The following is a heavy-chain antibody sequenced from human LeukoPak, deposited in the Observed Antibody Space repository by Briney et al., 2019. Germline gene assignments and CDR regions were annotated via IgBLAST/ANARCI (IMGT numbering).Heavy chain of an antibody. CDR3: ARGLRYYYYYYMDV. Sequence: GGSLRLSCAASGFTFDDYGMNWVRQAPGKGLEWISGIHWNGDTTNYAASVEGRFTISRDNAKNSLYLQMNSLRAEDTALYYCARGLRYYYYYYMDVWGKGPTVTVSS. CDR2: IHWNGDTT. D-gene: IGHD3-9*01. J-gene: IGHJ6*03. CDR1: GFTFDDYG. V-gene: IGHV3-20*04.